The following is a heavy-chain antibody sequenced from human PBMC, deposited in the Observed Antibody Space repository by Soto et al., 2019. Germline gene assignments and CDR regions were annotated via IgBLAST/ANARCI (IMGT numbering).Heavy chain of an antibody. D-gene: IGHD2-15*01. CDR1: GFTVSSHA. CDR2: ITADGGT. Sequence: EVQVLESGGGLVQPGGSLRLSCEGSGFTVSSHAMTWIRQAPGKEPEWVSTITADGGTYYADSVKGRFAMSRDTSESTLYLQMNSLGAEDTAAYYCAPHVSCSGGSCQYDAFAIRGQGTMVTVSS. V-gene: IGHV3-23*01. J-gene: IGHJ3*02. CDR3: APHVSCSGGSCQYDAFAI.